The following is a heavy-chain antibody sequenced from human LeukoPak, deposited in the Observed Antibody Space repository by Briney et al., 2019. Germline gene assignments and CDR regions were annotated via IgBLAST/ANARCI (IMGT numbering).Heavy chain of an antibody. V-gene: IGHV3-21*01. CDR1: GFTFSIHT. CDR3: ARVVNGYGPVDY. J-gene: IGHJ4*02. CDR2: ISTTSSYI. Sequence: PGGSLRLSCAASGFTFSIHTMSWVRQAPGKGLEWASCISTTSSYIYYADSVKGRFTISRDNAKNSLYLQMNSLRAEDMAVYYCARVVNGYGPVDYWGQGTLVTVSS. D-gene: IGHD5-18*01.